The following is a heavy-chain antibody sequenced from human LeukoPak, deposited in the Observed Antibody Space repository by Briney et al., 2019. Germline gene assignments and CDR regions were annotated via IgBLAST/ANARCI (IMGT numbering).Heavy chain of an antibody. CDR2: ISGSGGRT. J-gene: IGHJ6*03. CDR1: GFTFSSYA. D-gene: IGHD2-2*01. V-gene: IGHV3-23*01. CDR3: AKFGEGCSSTSCRRNYYYYYYMDV. Sequence: PGGSLRLSCAASGFTFSSYAMSWVRQAPGKGLEWVSAISGSGGRTYYADSVKGRFTIPRDNSKNTLYLQMNSLRAEDTAVYYCAKFGEGCSSTSCRRNYYYYYYMDVWGKGTTVTVSS.